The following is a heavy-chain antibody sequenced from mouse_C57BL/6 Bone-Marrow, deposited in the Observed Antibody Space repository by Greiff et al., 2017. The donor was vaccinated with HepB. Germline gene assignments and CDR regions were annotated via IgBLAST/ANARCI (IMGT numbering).Heavy chain of an antibody. Sequence: QVQLQQSGPGLVQPSQSLSITCTVSGFSLTSYGVHWVRQSPGKGLEWLGVIWRGGSTDYNAAFMSRLSITKDNSKSQVFFKMNSLQADDTAIYYCAKNEYYGSSYWYFDVWGTGTTVTVSS. CDR2: IWRGGST. CDR1: GFSLTSYG. J-gene: IGHJ1*03. D-gene: IGHD1-1*01. V-gene: IGHV2-5*01. CDR3: AKNEYYGSSYWYFDV.